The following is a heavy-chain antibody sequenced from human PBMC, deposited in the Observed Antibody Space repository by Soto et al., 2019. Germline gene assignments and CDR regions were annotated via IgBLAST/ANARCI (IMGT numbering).Heavy chain of an antibody. CDR3: ARDVQAISPYYYYMDV. CDR2: TYYRSKWYN. J-gene: IGHJ6*03. D-gene: IGHD3-9*01. CDR1: GDSVSSNSAA. V-gene: IGHV6-1*01. Sequence: KQSQTLSLTCAISGDSVSSNSAAWNWIRQSPSRGLEWLGRTYYRSKWYNGYAVSVKSRITINPDTSKNQFSLQLNSVTPEDTAVYYCARDVQAISPYYYYMDVWGKGTTVTVSS.